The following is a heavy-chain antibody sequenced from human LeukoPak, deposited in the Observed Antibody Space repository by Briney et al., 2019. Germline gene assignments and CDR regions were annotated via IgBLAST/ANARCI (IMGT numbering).Heavy chain of an antibody. CDR3: AREKYYYGSGVDY. D-gene: IGHD3-10*01. J-gene: IGHJ4*02. CDR1: GFTFSSYW. Sequence: GGSLRLSCAASGFTFSSYWMSWVRQAPGKGLEWVANIKQDGSEKYYVDSVKGRFTISRDNAKNSLYLQMNSLRAEDTAVYYCAREKYYYGSGVDYWGQGTLVTVSS. V-gene: IGHV3-7*01. CDR2: IKQDGSEK.